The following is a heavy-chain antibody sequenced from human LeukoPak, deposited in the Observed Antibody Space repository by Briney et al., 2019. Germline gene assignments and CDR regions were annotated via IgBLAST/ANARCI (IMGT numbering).Heavy chain of an antibody. CDR3: ARGGVGDAFDI. V-gene: IGHV3-30-3*01. J-gene: IGHJ3*02. CDR2: ISYDGSNK. CDR1: GFTFSSYA. D-gene: IGHD1-26*01. Sequence: RPGGSLRLSCAASGFTFSSYAMHWVRQAPGKGLEWVAVISYDGSNKYYADSVKGRFTISRDNSKNTLYLQMSSLRAEDTAVYYCARGGVGDAFDIWGQGTMVTVSS.